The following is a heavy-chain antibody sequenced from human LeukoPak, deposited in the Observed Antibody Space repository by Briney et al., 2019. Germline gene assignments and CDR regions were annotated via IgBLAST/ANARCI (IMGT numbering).Heavy chain of an antibody. D-gene: IGHD6-13*01. J-gene: IGHJ5*02. CDR3: ARDRRSSSWLDP. CDR2: INPNSGGT. Sequence: GASVKVSCKASGYTFTGYYMHWVRQAPGQGLEWMGWINPNSGGTNYAQKFQGRVTTTRDTSTSTAYMELSRLRSDDTAVYYCARDRRSSSWLDPWGQGTLVTVSS. V-gene: IGHV1-2*02. CDR1: GYTFTGYY.